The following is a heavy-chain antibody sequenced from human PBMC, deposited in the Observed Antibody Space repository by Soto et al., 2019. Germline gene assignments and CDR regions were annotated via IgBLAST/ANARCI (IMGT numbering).Heavy chain of an antibody. CDR1: GYTFTSYG. J-gene: IGHJ4*02. CDR3: ATRPYCSSTSCYHY. CDR2: ISAYNGNT. V-gene: IGHV1-18*01. D-gene: IGHD2-2*01. Sequence: ASVKVSCKASGYTFTSYGISWVRQAPGQGLEWMGWISAYNGNTNYAQKLQGRVTMTTDTSTSTAYMELRSLRSDDTAVYYCATRPYCSSTSCYHYWGQGTLVTVSS.